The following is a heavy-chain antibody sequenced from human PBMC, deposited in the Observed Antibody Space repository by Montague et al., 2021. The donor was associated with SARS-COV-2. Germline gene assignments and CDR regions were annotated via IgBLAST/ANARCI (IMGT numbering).Heavy chain of an antibody. CDR2: ISSRGSYI. CDR1: GFAFSNYS. D-gene: IGHD1-14*01. Sequence: FLRLSCAPSGFAFSNYSMNWVRQAPGKGLEWVSSISSRGSYIYYADSLKGRFTISRDNAKNSLYLQLNNLRAEDTAVYYCAREGGTPGATLDSWGQGTLVTVSS. V-gene: IGHV3-21*01. CDR3: AREGGTPGATLDS. J-gene: IGHJ4*02.